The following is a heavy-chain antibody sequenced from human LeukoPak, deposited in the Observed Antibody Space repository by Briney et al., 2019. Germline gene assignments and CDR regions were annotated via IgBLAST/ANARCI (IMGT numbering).Heavy chain of an antibody. Sequence: GGSLRLSCAASGFTFDDYAMHWVRQAPGKGLEWVSGISWNSGSIGYADSVKGRFTISRDNAKNSLYLQMNSLRAEDTALYYCAKAYGSGSYPSWGQGTLSPSPQ. CDR3: AKAYGSGSYPS. CDR2: ISWNSGSI. V-gene: IGHV3-9*01. J-gene: IGHJ4*02. D-gene: IGHD3-10*01. CDR1: GFTFDDYA.